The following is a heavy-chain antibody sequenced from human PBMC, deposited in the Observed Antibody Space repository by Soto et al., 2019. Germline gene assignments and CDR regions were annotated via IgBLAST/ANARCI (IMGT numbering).Heavy chain of an antibody. J-gene: IGHJ6*02. V-gene: IGHV3-7*01. D-gene: IGHD6-19*01. CDR3: ASSKGGSGPTPWYCYYYGMDV. CDR2: IKQDGSEK. CDR1: GFTFSSYW. Sequence: GGSLRLSCAASGFTFSSYWMSWVRQAPGKGLEWVANIKQDGSEKYYVDSVKGRFTTSRDNAKNSLYLQMNSLRAEDTAVYYCASSKGGSGPTPWYCYYYGMDVWGQGTTVTVSS.